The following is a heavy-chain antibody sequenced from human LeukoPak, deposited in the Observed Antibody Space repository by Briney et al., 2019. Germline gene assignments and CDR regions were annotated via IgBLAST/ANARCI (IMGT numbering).Heavy chain of an antibody. CDR1: GFTFSDYY. Sequence: PGGSLRLSCAAPGFTFSDYYMSWIRQAPGKGLEWVSYISSSGSTIYYADSVKGRFTISRDNAKNSLYLQMNSLRAEDTAVYYCARDWDIVATITRYFDLWGRGTLVTVSS. J-gene: IGHJ2*01. CDR3: ARDWDIVATITRYFDL. D-gene: IGHD5-12*01. CDR2: ISSSGSTI. V-gene: IGHV3-11*01.